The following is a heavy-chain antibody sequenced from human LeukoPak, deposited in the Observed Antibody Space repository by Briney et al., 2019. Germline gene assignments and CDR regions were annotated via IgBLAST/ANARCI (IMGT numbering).Heavy chain of an antibody. Sequence: SETLSLTCAVSDYSISSGYYWGWIRQPPGKGLKWIGSIHHSGSIYYDPSLKSRVTISLDMSKNQFSLKVTSVTAADTAVYYCAGGIVGVHAYWGQGTLVTVSS. CDR3: AGGIVGVHAY. V-gene: IGHV4-38-2*01. CDR1: DYSISSGYY. D-gene: IGHD1-26*01. J-gene: IGHJ4*02. CDR2: IHHSGSI.